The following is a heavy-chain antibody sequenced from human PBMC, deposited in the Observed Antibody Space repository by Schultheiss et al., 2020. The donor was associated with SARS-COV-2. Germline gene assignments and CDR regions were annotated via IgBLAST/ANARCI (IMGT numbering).Heavy chain of an antibody. CDR3: AKEGGHDYGDYRLYYFDY. J-gene: IGHJ4*02. CDR2: ISGSGGST. Sequence: GESLKISCAASGFTFSSYAMSWVRQAPGKGLEWVSAISGSGGSTYYADSVKGRFTISRDNSKNTLYLQMNSLRAEDTAVYYCAKEGGHDYGDYRLYYFDYWGQGTLVTVSS. D-gene: IGHD4-17*01. V-gene: IGHV3-23*01. CDR1: GFTFSSYA.